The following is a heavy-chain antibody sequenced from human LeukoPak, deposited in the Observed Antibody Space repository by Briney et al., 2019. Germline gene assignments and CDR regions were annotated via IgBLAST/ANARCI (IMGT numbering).Heavy chain of an antibody. V-gene: IGHV5-10-1*01. CDR3: ARHGDIVATIMGIYYFDY. Sequence: GESLKISCKGSGYSFTSHWISWVRQMPGKGLEWMGRIDPSDSYTNYSPSFQGHVTISADKSISTAYLQWSSLKASDTAMYYCARHGDIVATIMGIYYFDYWGQGTLVTVSS. CDR1: GYSFTSHW. D-gene: IGHD5-12*01. CDR2: IDPSDSYT. J-gene: IGHJ4*02.